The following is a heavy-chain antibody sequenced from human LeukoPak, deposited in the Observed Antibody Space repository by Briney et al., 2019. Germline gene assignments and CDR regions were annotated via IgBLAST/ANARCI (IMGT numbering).Heavy chain of an antibody. V-gene: IGHV7-4-1*02. CDR3: ALDWGAANYYFDY. J-gene: IGHJ4*02. Sequence: ASVKVSCKASGYTFTGYYMHWVRQAPGQGLEWMGWINTNTGNPTYAQDFTGRFVFSLDTSVSTAYLQISSLKAEDTAVYYCALDWGAANYYFDYWGQGTLVTVSS. CDR2: INTNTGNP. CDR1: GYTFTGYY. D-gene: IGHD7-27*01.